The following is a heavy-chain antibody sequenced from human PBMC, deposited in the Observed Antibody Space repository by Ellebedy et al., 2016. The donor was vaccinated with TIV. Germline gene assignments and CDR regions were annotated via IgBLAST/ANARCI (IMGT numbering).Heavy chain of an antibody. Sequence: GESLKISCVASGFTFHSYWMTWVRQAPGKGLEWVANINQDGSDKYYVDSVRGRFTISRDNAKNSLNLQLNSLRAEDTAVYYCATDGSYGDYRSPTHAFVMWGQGTMVAVSS. J-gene: IGHJ3*02. CDR1: GFTFHSYW. D-gene: IGHD4-17*01. CDR3: ATDGSYGDYRSPTHAFVM. CDR2: INQDGSDK. V-gene: IGHV3-7*01.